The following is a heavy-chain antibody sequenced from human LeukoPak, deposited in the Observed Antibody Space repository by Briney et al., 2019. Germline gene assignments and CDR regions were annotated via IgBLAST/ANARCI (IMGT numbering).Heavy chain of an antibody. D-gene: IGHD1-14*01. Sequence: GGSLRLSCAASGFTFSNYAMNWVRQAPGKGLEWVSTISDSGGSTFYADSVKGRFTVSRDNSKNTLYLQMNSLRAEDTAVYYCAKFPIGEGDLPPGDYWGHGTLVTVSS. CDR3: AKFPIGEGDLPPGDY. V-gene: IGHV3-23*01. CDR2: ISDSGGST. J-gene: IGHJ4*01. CDR1: GFTFSNYA.